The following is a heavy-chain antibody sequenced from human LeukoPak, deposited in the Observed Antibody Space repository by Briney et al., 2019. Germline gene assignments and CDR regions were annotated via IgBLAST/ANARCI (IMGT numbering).Heavy chain of an antibody. CDR3: ATYGAKFDAFDI. Sequence: SETLSLTCTVSGGSISSYYWSWIRQPPGKGLEWIGYIYYSGSTNYNPSLKSRVTISVDTSKNQFSLKLSSVTAADTAVYYCATYGAKFDAFDIWGQGTMVSVSS. V-gene: IGHV4-59*08. CDR2: IYYSGST. D-gene: IGHD3-10*01. J-gene: IGHJ3*02. CDR1: GGSISSYY.